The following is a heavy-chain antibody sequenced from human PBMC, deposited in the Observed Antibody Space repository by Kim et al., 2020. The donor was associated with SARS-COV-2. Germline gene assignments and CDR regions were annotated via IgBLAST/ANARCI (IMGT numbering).Heavy chain of an antibody. J-gene: IGHJ4*02. V-gene: IGHV5-10-1*01. CDR2: IDPSNSYT. D-gene: IGHD1-26*01. Sequence: GESLKISCKASGYTFTNNWITWVRHMPGKGLEWMGRIDPSNSYTDYSPSFQGHVTMSTDKSISTVYLHWISLKASDSAIYYCARGRGWTDYWGQGTLVTVS. CDR1: GYTFTNNW. CDR3: ARGRGWTDY.